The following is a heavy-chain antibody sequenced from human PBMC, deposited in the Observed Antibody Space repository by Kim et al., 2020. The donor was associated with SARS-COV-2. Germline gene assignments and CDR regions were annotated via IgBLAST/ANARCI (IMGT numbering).Heavy chain of an antibody. CDR1: GDRVSSSSAA. CDR2: TFYRSKWYN. CDR3: AREDYGGDSRGFDY. V-gene: IGHV6-1*01. Sequence: SQTLSLTCAISGDRVSSSSAAWNWVRQSPSTGLEWLGRTFYRSKWYNEYALSVKSRITINPDTSKNQFSLQLNSVTPEDTAVYYCAREDYGGDSRGFDYWGQGTLVTVSS. J-gene: IGHJ4*02. D-gene: IGHD2-21*02.